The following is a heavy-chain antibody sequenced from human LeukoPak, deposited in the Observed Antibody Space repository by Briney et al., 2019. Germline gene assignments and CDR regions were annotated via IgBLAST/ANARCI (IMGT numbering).Heavy chain of an antibody. J-gene: IGHJ4*02. CDR2: INPNSGGT. CDR3: ARAPLEGFDY. Sequence: ASVKVSCKASGYTLTELSMHWVRQAPGQGLEWMGWINPNSGGTNYAQKFQGRVTMTRDTSISTAYMELSRLTSDDTAVYYCARAPLEGFDYWGQGTLVTVSS. V-gene: IGHV1-2*02. CDR1: GYTLTELS.